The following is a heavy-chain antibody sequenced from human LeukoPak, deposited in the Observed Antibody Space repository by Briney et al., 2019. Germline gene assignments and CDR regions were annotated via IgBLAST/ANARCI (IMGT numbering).Heavy chain of an antibody. CDR3: ARDAIVVVPAAIVGMDV. Sequence: ALVTVSCKASGYTFTSYGISWVRQAPGQGLEWMGRISAYNGNTNYAQKLQGRVTMTTDTSTSTAYMELRSLRSDDTAVYYCARDAIVVVPAAIVGMDVWGKGTTVTVSS. V-gene: IGHV1-18*04. CDR2: ISAYNGNT. CDR1: GYTFTSYG. J-gene: IGHJ6*04. D-gene: IGHD2-2*01.